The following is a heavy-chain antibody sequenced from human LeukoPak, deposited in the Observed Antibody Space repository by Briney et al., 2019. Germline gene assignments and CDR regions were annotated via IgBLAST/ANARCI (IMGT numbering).Heavy chain of an antibody. D-gene: IGHD3-22*01. CDR1: GGSFSGYY. V-gene: IGHV4-34*01. CDR3: ARGTTMIPGDAFDI. CDR2: INHSGST. Sequence: SETLSLTCAVYGGSFSGYYWSWIRQPPGKGLEWIGEINHSGSTNYNPSLKSRVTISVDTSKNQFSLKLSSVTAADTAVYYCARGTTMIPGDAFDIWGQGTMVTVSS. J-gene: IGHJ3*02.